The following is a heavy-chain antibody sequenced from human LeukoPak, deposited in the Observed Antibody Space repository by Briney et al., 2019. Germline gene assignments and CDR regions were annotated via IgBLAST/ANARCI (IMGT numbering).Heavy chain of an antibody. J-gene: IGHJ4*02. V-gene: IGHV1-69*04. Sequence: SVKVSCKASGGTFSSYAISWVRQAPGQGLEWMGRIIPILGIANYAQKFQGRVTITADKSTSTAYMELSSLRSEDTAVYYCARDTGADCGGDCYPYYFDYWGQGTLVTVSS. D-gene: IGHD2-21*02. CDR2: IIPILGIA. CDR1: GGTFSSYA. CDR3: ARDTGADCGGDCYPYYFDY.